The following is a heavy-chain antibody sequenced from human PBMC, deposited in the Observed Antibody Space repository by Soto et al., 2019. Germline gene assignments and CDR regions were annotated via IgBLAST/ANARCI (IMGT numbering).Heavy chain of an antibody. CDR1: GFTFSSYW. CDR2: INQDGSEK. CDR3: ARSYTYVDY. Sequence: SLRLSCAASGFTFSSYWMSWVRQAPGKGLEWVANINQDGSEKYYVDSVKGRFTISRDNAKNSLYLQMNSLRVEETAVYYCARSYTYVDYWGQGTLVTVSS. D-gene: IGHD5-18*01. V-gene: IGHV3-7*02. J-gene: IGHJ4*02.